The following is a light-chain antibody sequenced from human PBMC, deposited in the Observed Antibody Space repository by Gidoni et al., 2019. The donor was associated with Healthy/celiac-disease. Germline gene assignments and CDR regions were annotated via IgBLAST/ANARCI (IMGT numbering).Light chain of an antibody. CDR2: EVS. Sequence: QSALTQPASVSGSPGQSITISCTGTSSDVGGYNDVSWYQQHPGKAPKLMIYEVSNRPSGVSNRFSGSKSGNPASLTISGLQAEDEADYYCSSYTSSSTLDVVFGGGTKLTVL. CDR1: SSDVGGYND. V-gene: IGLV2-14*01. CDR3: SSYTSSSTLDVV. J-gene: IGLJ2*01.